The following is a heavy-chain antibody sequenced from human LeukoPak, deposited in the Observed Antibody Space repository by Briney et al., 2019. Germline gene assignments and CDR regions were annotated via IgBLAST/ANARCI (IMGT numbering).Heavy chain of an antibody. V-gene: IGHV7-4-1*02. CDR1: GYTFTSYA. D-gene: IGHD3-10*01. CDR2: INTNTGNP. J-gene: IGHJ3*02. Sequence: ASVKVSCKASGYTFTSYAMNWMRQAPGQGLERMGWINTNTGNPTYAQGFTGRFVFSLDTSVSTAYLQISSLKAEDTAVYYCARDLNPLYGSGSYSDAFDIWGQGTMVTVSS. CDR3: ARDLNPLYGSGSYSDAFDI.